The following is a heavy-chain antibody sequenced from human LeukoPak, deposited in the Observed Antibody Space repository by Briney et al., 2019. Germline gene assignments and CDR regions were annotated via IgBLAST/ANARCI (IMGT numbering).Heavy chain of an antibody. J-gene: IGHJ4*02. CDR3: ARTYYDILTGRTFDY. Sequence: SETLSLTCTVSGGSLSSSSYYWGWIRQPPGKGLEWIGSIYYSGSTYYNPSLKSRVTISVDTSKNQFSLKLSSVTAADTAVYYCARTYYDILTGRTFDYWGQGTLVTVSS. V-gene: IGHV4-39*01. D-gene: IGHD3-9*01. CDR2: IYYSGST. CDR1: GGSLSSSSYY.